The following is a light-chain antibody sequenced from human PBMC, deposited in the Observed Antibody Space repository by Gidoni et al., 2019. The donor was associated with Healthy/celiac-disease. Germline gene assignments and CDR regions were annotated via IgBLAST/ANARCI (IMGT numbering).Light chain of an antibody. J-gene: IGKJ3*01. CDR3: QQYGSSPFT. CDR2: GAS. Sequence: EIVLTQSPGTLSLSPGERVTRSCRASQSVSSSYLAWYQQKPGQAPRLLIYGASSRATGIPDRFSGSGSGTDFTLTISRLEPEDFAVYYCQQYGSSPFTFGPGTKVDIK. CDR1: QSVSSSY. V-gene: IGKV3-20*01.